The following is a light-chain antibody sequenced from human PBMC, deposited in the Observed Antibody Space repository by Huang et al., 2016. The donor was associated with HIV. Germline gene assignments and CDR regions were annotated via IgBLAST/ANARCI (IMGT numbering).Light chain of an antibody. Sequence: DIVMTQTPLSLSVTPGQPASISCRSSQTLLHSDGKTYLYWYLQKPGQSPQLLFYEGANRFSGVPDRFSLSGSGTDFTLKISRVEAEDVGVYYCMESLQVPYTFDQGTKLEIK. CDR3: MESLQVPYT. V-gene: IGKV2D-29*02. CDR1: QTLLHSDGKTY. CDR2: EGA. J-gene: IGKJ2*01.